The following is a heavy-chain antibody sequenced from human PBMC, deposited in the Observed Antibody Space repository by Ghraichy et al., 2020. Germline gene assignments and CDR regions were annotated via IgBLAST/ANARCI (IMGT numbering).Heavy chain of an antibody. J-gene: IGHJ6*03. Sequence: SETLSLTCAVYGGSFSGYYWSWIRQPPGKGLEWIGEINHSGSTNYNPSLKSRVTISVDTSKNQFSLKLSSVTAADTAVYYCARGVGSSWYRYYYMDVWGKGTTVTVSS. CDR1: GGSFSGYY. CDR3: ARGVGSSWYRYYYMDV. V-gene: IGHV4-34*01. CDR2: INHSGST. D-gene: IGHD6-13*01.